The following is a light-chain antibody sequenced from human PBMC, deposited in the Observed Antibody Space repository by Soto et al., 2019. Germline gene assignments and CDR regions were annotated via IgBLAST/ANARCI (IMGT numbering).Light chain of an antibody. V-gene: IGKV3-15*01. Sequence: EIVMTQSPATLSVSPGEGATLSCRASETVSSNLVWYQKKPGQAPRLLIYGAFTRATGIPARFSGSGSGTEFTLNISSLQSEDFAVYYCQQYNNWPRTFGQGTKVEIK. J-gene: IGKJ1*01. CDR1: ETVSSN. CDR3: QQYNNWPRT. CDR2: GAF.